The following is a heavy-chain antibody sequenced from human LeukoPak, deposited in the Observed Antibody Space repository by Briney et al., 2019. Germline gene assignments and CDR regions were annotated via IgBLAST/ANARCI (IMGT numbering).Heavy chain of an antibody. CDR3: YSMIVVTIRLINDY. J-gene: IGHJ4*02. Sequence: QTGGSLRLSCAASGFTVSSNYMSWVRQAPGKGLEWVSVIYTGGSTYYADSVKGRFTISRDNSKNTLYLQMNSLRAEDTAVYYCYSMIVVTIRLINDYWGQGTLVTVSS. V-gene: IGHV3-66*01. CDR1: GFTVSSNY. CDR2: IYTGGST. D-gene: IGHD3-22*01.